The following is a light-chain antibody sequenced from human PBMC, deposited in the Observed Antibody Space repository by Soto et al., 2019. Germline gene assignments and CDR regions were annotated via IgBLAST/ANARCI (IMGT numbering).Light chain of an antibody. CDR3: GSWDSSLSAYV. V-gene: IGLV1-51*01. J-gene: IGLJ1*01. CDR1: SSNIGGNS. CDR2: DDN. Sequence: QSVLTQPPSVSAAPGQKVTISCPGSSSNIGGNSVSWYQQLPGTAPKLLIYDDNKRPSGIPDRFSGSQSGTSATLGITGFQTGDEADYYCGSWDSSLSAYVFGTGTKVTVL.